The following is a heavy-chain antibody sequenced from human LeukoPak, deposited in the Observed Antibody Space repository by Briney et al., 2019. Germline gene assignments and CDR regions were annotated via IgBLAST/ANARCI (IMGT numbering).Heavy chain of an antibody. Sequence: PSETLSLTCAVYGVSFSGYYWSWIRQPPGKGLEWIGEINHSGSTNYNPSLKSRVTISVDTSKNQFSLKLSSVTAADTAVYYCARGVDIRGQGTLVTVSS. V-gene: IGHV4-34*01. CDR2: INHSGST. J-gene: IGHJ4*02. D-gene: IGHD2-15*01. CDR3: ARGVDI. CDR1: GVSFSGYY.